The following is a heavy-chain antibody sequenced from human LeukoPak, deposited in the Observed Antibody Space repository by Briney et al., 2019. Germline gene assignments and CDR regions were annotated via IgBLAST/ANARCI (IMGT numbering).Heavy chain of an antibody. J-gene: IGHJ4*02. Sequence: GGSLRLSCAASGFTVSSNYMSWVRQAPGKGLEWVSVIYSGGSTYYADSVKGRFTISRDNSKNTLYLQMNSLRAEDTAVYYCARDLPHAAYCGGDCSTYWGQGTLVTVSS. V-gene: IGHV3-53*01. CDR3: ARDLPHAAYCGGDCSTY. CDR2: IYSGGST. CDR1: GFTVSSNY. D-gene: IGHD2-21*02.